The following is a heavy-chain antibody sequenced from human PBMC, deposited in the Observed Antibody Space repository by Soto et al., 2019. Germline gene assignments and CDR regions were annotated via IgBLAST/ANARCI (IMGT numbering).Heavy chain of an antibody. D-gene: IGHD2-15*01. J-gene: IGHJ6*02. V-gene: IGHV3-30-3*01. CDR2: ISYDGNNK. Sequence: QVQLVESGGGVVQPGRSLRLSCAASGFTFSSYAMYWVRQAPGKGLEWVAVISYDGNNKYYADSVKGRFTISRDNSKXKXXXQXXVQRAEETAVYYCARAGCDGGSCYTLVGLRYGMDVWGQGTTVTVSS. CDR1: GFTFSSYA. CDR3: ARAGCDGGSCYTLVGLRYGMDV.